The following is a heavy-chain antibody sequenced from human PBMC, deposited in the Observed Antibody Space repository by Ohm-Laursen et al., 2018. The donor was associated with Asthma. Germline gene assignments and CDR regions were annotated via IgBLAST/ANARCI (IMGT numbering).Heavy chain of an antibody. Sequence: SLRLSCAASGFSFFSYSMNWVRQAPGKGLEWISSITGSGSSVNYADSMKGRFTISRDNAKNSLHLQMNSLRAEDTAVYYCARGDDIVVVPAAMDYNWFDPWGQGTLVTVSS. CDR3: ARGDDIVVVPAAMDYNWFDP. V-gene: IGHV3-21*01. CDR1: GFSFFSYS. J-gene: IGHJ5*02. CDR2: ITGSGSSV. D-gene: IGHD2-2*01.